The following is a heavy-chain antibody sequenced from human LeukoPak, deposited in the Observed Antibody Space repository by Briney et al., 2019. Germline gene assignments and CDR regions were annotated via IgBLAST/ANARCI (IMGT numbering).Heavy chain of an antibody. CDR2: MNPNSGNT. J-gene: IGHJ4*02. Sequence: ASVKVSCKASGYTFTSYDINWVRQATGQGLEWMGWMNPNSGNTGYAQKFQGRVTITRNTSISTAYMELSSLRSEDTAVYYCARGRQQRRSNYFDYWGQGTLVTVSS. CDR3: ARGRQQRRSNYFDY. D-gene: IGHD6-13*01. V-gene: IGHV1-8*03. CDR1: GYTFTSYD.